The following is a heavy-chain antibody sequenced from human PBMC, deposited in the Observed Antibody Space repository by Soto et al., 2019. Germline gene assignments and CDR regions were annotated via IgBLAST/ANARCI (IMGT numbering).Heavy chain of an antibody. D-gene: IGHD3-9*01. CDR1: GGTFSSYA. Sequence: ASVKVSCKASGGTFSSYAISWVRQAPGQGLEWMGGIIPIFGTANYAQKFQGRVTITADESTSTAYMELSSLRSEDTAVYYCARLRYFDWLSDYYGMDVWGQGTTVTVSS. V-gene: IGHV1-69*13. J-gene: IGHJ6*02. CDR2: IIPIFGTA. CDR3: ARLRYFDWLSDYYGMDV.